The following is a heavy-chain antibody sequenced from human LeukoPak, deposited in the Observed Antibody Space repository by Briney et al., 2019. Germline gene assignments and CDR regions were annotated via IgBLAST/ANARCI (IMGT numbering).Heavy chain of an antibody. Sequence: ASVKVSCKASGGTFSSYAISWVRQAPGQGLEWMGGIIPIFGTANYAQKFQGRVTITADESTSTAYMELSSLRSEDTAVYYCASNIIAAAGRAWFDPWGQGTLVTVSS. CDR1: GGTFSSYA. CDR2: IIPIFGTA. CDR3: ASNIIAAAGRAWFDP. D-gene: IGHD6-13*01. J-gene: IGHJ5*02. V-gene: IGHV1-69*13.